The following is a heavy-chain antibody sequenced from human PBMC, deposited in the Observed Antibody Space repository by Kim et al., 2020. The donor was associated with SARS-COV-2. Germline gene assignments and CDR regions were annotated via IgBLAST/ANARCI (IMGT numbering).Heavy chain of an antibody. CDR2: ISYDGSNK. V-gene: IGHV3-30*18. CDR1: GFTFSSYW. CDR3: AKDHEQGRRWGYFQH. D-gene: IGHD3-16*01. Sequence: GGSLRLSCAASGFTFSSYWMHWVRQAPGKGLEWVAVISYDGSNKYYADSVKGRFTISRDNSKNTLYLQMNSLRAEDTAVYYCAKDHEQGRRWGYFQHWGQGTLVTVSS. J-gene: IGHJ1*01.